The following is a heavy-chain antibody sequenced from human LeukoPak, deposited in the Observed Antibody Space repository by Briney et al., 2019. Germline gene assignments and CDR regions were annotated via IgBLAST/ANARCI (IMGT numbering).Heavy chain of an antibody. J-gene: IGHJ3*02. Sequence: ASVKVSCKASGDTFTSYGISWVRQAPGQGLEWMGWISAYNGNTNYAQKIQGRVTMTTDTSTSTAYMELRSLRSDDTAVYYCARGTRNWNYERYDAFDIWGQGTMVTVSS. V-gene: IGHV1-18*01. D-gene: IGHD1-7*01. CDR1: GDTFTSYG. CDR3: ARGTRNWNYERYDAFDI. CDR2: ISAYNGNT.